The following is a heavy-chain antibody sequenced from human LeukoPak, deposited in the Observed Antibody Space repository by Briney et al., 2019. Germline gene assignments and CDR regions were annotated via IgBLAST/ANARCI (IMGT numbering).Heavy chain of an antibody. Sequence: SETLSLTCTVSGGSISSGGYNWSWIRQHPGKGLEWIGYIYYSGSTYYNPSLKSRVTISVDTSKNQFSLKLSSVTAADTAVYYCAADRVVPAATNWFDPWGQGTLVTVSS. V-gene: IGHV4-31*03. D-gene: IGHD2-2*01. J-gene: IGHJ5*02. CDR3: AADRVVPAATNWFDP. CDR1: GGSISSGGYN. CDR2: IYYSGST.